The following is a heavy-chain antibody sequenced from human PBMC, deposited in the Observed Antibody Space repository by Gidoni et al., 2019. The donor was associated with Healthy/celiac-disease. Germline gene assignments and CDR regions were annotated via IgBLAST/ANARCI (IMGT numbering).Heavy chain of an antibody. J-gene: IGHJ6*03. D-gene: IGHD6-13*01. CDR1: GFTFSSYA. Sequence: QVQLVESGGGVVQPGRSLRLSCAASGFTFSSYAMHWVRQAPGKGLEWVAVISYDGSNKYYADSVKGRFTISRDNSKNTLYLQMNSLRAEDTAVYYCAREPEYSSSWYYYYYYMDVWGKGTTVTVSS. V-gene: IGHV3-30-3*01. CDR2: ISYDGSNK. CDR3: AREPEYSSSWYYYYYYMDV.